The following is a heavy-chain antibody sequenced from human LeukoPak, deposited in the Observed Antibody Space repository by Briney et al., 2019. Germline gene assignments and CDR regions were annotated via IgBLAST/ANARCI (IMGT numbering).Heavy chain of an antibody. V-gene: IGHV3-9*01. CDR2: ISWNSGSI. J-gene: IGHJ4*02. D-gene: IGHD2-21*02. CDR3: AKDIISGPHIVVVTALGFDY. Sequence: GGSLRLSCAASGFTFDDYAMHWVRQAPGKGLEWVSGISWNSGSIGYADSVKGRFTISRDNAKNSLYLQMNSLRAEDTALYYRAKDIISGPHIVVVTALGFDYWGQGTLVTVSS. CDR1: GFTFDDYA.